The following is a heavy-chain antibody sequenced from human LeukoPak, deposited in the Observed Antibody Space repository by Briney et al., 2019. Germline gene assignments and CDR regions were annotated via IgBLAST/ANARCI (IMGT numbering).Heavy chain of an antibody. CDR3: AKNYDSSGFLFDY. D-gene: IGHD3-22*01. CDR2: ISYDGSNK. J-gene: IGHJ4*02. Sequence: GRSLRLSCAASGFTFSSYGMHWVRQAPGKGLEWVAVISYDGSNKYYADSVKGRFTISRDNSKNTLYLQMNSLRAEDTAVYYCAKNYDSSGFLFDYWGQGTLVTVSS. CDR1: GFTFSSYG. V-gene: IGHV3-30*18.